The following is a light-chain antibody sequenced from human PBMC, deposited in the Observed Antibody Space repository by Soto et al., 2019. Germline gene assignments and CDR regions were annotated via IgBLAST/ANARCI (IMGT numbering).Light chain of an antibody. CDR2: GNS. CDR1: SSNIGAAYD. Sequence: QSVLTQPPSVSGAPGQRVTISCTGSSSNIGAAYDVHWYQHLPGTAPKLLIYGNSNRPSGVPDRFSGSKSGTSASLAITGLQAEDEADYYCQSYDISLSASVFGTGTKVTVL. J-gene: IGLJ1*01. CDR3: QSYDISLSASV. V-gene: IGLV1-40*01.